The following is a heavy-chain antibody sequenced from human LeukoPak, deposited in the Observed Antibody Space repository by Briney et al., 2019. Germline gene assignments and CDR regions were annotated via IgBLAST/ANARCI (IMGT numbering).Heavy chain of an antibody. Sequence: GGSLRLSCEASGFTFSSHLMHWVRHAPGRGLVWVSRISTDGSTTIYADSVKGRFTISRDNAKNTLYLQMNSLRAEDTAVYYCATGISTYGDRHDYWGQGTLVTVFS. J-gene: IGHJ4*02. D-gene: IGHD4-17*01. CDR2: ISTDGSTT. V-gene: IGHV3-74*01. CDR3: ATGISTYGDRHDY. CDR1: GFTFSSHL.